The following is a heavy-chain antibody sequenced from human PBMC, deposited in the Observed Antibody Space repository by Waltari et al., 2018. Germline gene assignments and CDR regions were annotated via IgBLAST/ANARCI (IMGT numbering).Heavy chain of an antibody. Sequence: EVQLVESGGGLVKPGGSLRLSCAASGFTFSSYSMNWVRQAPGKGLEWVSAISSSSSYIYYADSVKGRFTISRDNAKNSLYLQMNSLRAEDTAVYYCARDSSYYDSSMHSIHAFDIWGQGTMVTVSS. CDR3: ARDSSYYDSSMHSIHAFDI. CDR2: ISSSSSYI. J-gene: IGHJ3*02. CDR1: GFTFSSYS. D-gene: IGHD3-22*01. V-gene: IGHV3-21*04.